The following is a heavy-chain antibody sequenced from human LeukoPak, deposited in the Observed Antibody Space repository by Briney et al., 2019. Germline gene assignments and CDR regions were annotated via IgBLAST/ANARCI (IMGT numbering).Heavy chain of an antibody. CDR2: INHSGST. J-gene: IGHJ6*02. CDR1: GGSFSGYY. Sequence: PSETLSLTCAVYGGSFSGYYWSWIRQPPGKGLEWIGEINHSGSTNYNPSLKSRVTISGDTSKNQFSLKLSSVTAADTAVYYCARGFKIAAIYYYYGMDVWGQGTTVTVSS. V-gene: IGHV4-34*01. CDR3: ARGFKIAAIYYYYGMDV. D-gene: IGHD6-6*01.